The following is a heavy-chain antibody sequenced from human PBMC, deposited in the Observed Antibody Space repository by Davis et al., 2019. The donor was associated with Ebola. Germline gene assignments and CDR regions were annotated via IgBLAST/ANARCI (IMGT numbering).Heavy chain of an antibody. CDR2: IAGTGGTT. V-gene: IGHV3-23*01. D-gene: IGHD7-27*01. J-gene: IGHJ4*02. CDR3: AKGRWGDY. CDR1: GFTVSSNY. Sequence: GESLKISCAASGFTVSSNYMSWVRQAPGKGLEWVSTIAGTGGTTYYADSVRGRFTIYRDNSKDTVYLQMNSPTADDTAVYYCAKGRWGDYWGQGTLVTVSS.